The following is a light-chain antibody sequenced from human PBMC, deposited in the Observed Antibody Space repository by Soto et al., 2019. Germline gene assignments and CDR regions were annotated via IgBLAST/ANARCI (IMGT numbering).Light chain of an antibody. V-gene: IGKV3-11*01. CDR1: QSVSTY. Sequence: EIVLTQSPGTLSLSPGERATLSCRASQSVSTYLGWYQQKPGQAPRLLIYDASNRATGIPARFSGSGSGTDFTLTISSLEPEDFAVSYCQQRSNWVTFGQVTLLEIK. J-gene: IGKJ5*01. CDR2: DAS. CDR3: QQRSNWVT.